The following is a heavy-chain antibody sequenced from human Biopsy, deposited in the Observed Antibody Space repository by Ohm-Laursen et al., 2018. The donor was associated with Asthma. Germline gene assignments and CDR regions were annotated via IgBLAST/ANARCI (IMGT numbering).Heavy chain of an antibody. CDR1: GFSFSSYG. Sequence: SLRLSCAAPGFSFSSYGMHWVRQTPGQGLEWVAVISFDGTNKYYADSVKGRFTISRDNSKNTLDLQMNSLSAEDSAVYYCARVDGVVEPATRMGGMDVWGQGTTVTVSS. J-gene: IGHJ6*02. CDR3: ARVDGVVEPATRMGGMDV. CDR2: ISFDGTNK. D-gene: IGHD2-15*01. V-gene: IGHV3-30*03.